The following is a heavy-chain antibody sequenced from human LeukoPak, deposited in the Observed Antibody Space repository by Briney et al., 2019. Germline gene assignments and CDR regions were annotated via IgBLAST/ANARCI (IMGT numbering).Heavy chain of an antibody. J-gene: IGHJ6*02. CDR2: IYYSGST. Sequence: SETLSLTCTVSGGSISSYYWSWIRQPPGKGLEWIGYIYYSGSTNYNPSLKSRVTISVDTSKNQFSVKLSSGTAADTAVYYCAGLYGMDVWGQGTTVTVSS. CDR3: AGLYGMDV. CDR1: GGSISSYY. V-gene: IGHV4-59*08.